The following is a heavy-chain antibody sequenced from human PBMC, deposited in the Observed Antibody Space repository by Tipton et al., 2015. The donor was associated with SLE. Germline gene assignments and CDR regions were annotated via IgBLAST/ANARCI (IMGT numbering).Heavy chain of an antibody. CDR1: GGSISSSSW. CDR2: ISHTGSS. D-gene: IGHD3-3*01. CDR3: ARGGYDFWSGHPRDACDN. V-gene: IGHV4-4*02. J-gene: IGHJ3*02. Sequence: TLSLTCAVSGGSISSSSWWGWVRQPPGKGLQWIAEISHTGSSIFNPSLKSRVTIPVDKSKNQFFLMLTSVTAADTAVYYCARGGYDFWSGHPRDACDNGAHGTMVAVSS.